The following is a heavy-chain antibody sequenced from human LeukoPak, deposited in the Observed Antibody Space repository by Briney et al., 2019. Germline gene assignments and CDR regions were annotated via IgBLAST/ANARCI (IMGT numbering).Heavy chain of an antibody. D-gene: IGHD2-2*01. CDR1: GFTFSSYA. J-gene: IGHJ4*02. CDR3: AKELKSSTSCYAFDY. CDR2: ISGSGGST. V-gene: IGHV3-23*01. Sequence: GGSLRLSCAASGFTFSSYAMSWVRQAPGKGLEWVSAISGSGGSTYYADSVKGRFTISRDNSKNTLYLQMNSLRAEDTAVCYCAKELKSSTSCYAFDYWGQGTLVTVSS.